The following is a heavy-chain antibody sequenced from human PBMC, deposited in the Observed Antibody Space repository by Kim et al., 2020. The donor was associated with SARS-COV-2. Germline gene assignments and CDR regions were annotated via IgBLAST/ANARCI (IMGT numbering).Heavy chain of an antibody. CDR2: ISYDGSNK. Sequence: GGSLRLSCAASGFTFSSYAMHWVRQAPGKGLEWVAVISYDGSNKYYADSVKGRFTISRDNSKNTLYLKMNSLRAEDTAVYYCSRDTDYGDPIYYFDYWGQGTLVTVSS. CDR1: GFTFSSYA. D-gene: IGHD4-17*01. CDR3: SRDTDYGDPIYYFDY. J-gene: IGHJ4*02. V-gene: IGHV3-30*04.